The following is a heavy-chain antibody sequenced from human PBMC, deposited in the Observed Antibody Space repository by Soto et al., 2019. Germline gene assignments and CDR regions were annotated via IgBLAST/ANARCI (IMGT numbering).Heavy chain of an antibody. D-gene: IGHD3-16*01. Sequence: SVKVSCKASGGTFSSYAISWVRQAPGQGLEWMGGIIPIFGTANYAQKFQGRVTITADESTSTDYMEMSSLRSEDTAVYYCAREAPADDYTEYLQHWGQGNLVTFSS. CDR3: AREAPADDYTEYLQH. J-gene: IGHJ1*01. CDR1: GGTFSSYA. CDR2: IIPIFGTA. V-gene: IGHV1-69*13.